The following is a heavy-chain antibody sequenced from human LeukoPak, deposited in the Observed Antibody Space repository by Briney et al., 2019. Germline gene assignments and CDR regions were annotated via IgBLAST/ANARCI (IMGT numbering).Heavy chain of an antibody. Sequence: KPSETLSLTCTVSGGSISSYYWSWIRQPPGKGLEWIGYIYYSGSTNYNPSLKSRVTISVDTSKNQFSLKLSSVTAADTAVYFCARARNYYDSSDYYYEGDAFDIWGQGTMVTVSS. CDR2: IYYSGST. CDR3: ARARNYYDSSDYYYEGDAFDI. CDR1: GGSISSYY. V-gene: IGHV4-59*01. J-gene: IGHJ3*02. D-gene: IGHD3-22*01.